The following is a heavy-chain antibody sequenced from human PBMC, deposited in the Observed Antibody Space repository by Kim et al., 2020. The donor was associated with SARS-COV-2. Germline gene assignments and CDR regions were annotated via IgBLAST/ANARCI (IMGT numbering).Heavy chain of an antibody. CDR2: IDHTGAT. D-gene: IGHD2-2*02. CDR3: ARGWAVVVPAPILGLGPHYDYYALDV. J-gene: IGHJ6*02. Sequence: SETLSLTCAVYVGSFSGYHLSWIRQPPGKGLEWIGEIDHTGATTHNPSLKSRAAISVERSKNQISLQLKSGSAADTAVYFCARGWAVVVPAPILGLGPHYDYYALDVWGQGTTVTVSS. V-gene: IGHV4-34*04. CDR1: VGSFSGYH.